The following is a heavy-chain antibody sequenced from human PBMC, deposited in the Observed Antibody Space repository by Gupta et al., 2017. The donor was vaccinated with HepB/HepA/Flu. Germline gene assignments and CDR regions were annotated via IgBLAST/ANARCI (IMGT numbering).Heavy chain of an antibody. D-gene: IGHD7-27*01. J-gene: IGHJ4*02. Sequence: EVQLLESGGDFLHPGGSLRLSCVASGFTFSSYAMTWVRQAPGTGLAWVSTITGVRLITYDADSVKGRFTISRDNDKNTLYLQMNSLRAEDTAIYYCAKDLLSNSGEFDCCGQGTLVTVSS. CDR2: ITGVRLIT. CDR1: GFTFSSYA. V-gene: IGHV3-23*01. CDR3: AKDLLSNSGEFDC.